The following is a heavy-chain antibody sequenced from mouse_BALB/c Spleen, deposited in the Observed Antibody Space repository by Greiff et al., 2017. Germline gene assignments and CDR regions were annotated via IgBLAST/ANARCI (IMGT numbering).Heavy chain of an antibody. Sequence: EVQLVESGGGLVKPGGSLKLSCAASGFTFSSYAMSWVRQSPEKRLEWVAEISSGGSYTYYPDTVTGRFTISRDNAKNTLYLEMSSLRSEDTAMYYCARDGDLNGFAYWGQGTLVTVSA. CDR1: GFTFSSYA. J-gene: IGHJ3*01. CDR3: ARDGDLNGFAY. V-gene: IGHV5-9-4*01. D-gene: IGHD3-3*01. CDR2: ISSGGSYT.